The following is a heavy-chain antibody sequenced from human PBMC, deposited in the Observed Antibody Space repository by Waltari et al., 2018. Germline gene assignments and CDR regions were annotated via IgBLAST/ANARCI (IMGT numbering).Heavy chain of an antibody. CDR1: GGSFSGYY. D-gene: IGHD1-26*01. J-gene: IGHJ4*02. CDR2: INYSGST. V-gene: IGHV4-34*01. CDR3: AGTPVGVTFLYVDY. Sequence: QVQLQQWGAGLLKPSETLSLTCAVYGGSFSGYYWSWIRQSPGKGLEWIGEINYSGSTNDNPALKSRVTISIDTSKTQFSLELTSVTGADTAVYYCAGTPVGVTFLYVDYWGQGTLVTVSS.